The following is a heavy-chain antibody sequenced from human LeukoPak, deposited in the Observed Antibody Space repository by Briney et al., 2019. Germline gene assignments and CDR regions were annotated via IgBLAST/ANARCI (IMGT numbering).Heavy chain of an antibody. CDR1: GFTFSSYA. CDR2: ISYDGSNK. V-gene: IGHV3-30-3*01. D-gene: IGHD3-10*01. Sequence: GGSLRLSCAASGFTFSSYAMRWVRQAPGKGLEWVAVISYDGSNKYYADSVKGRFTISRDNSKNTLYLQMNSLRAEDTAVYYCASVNTYYYGSGSFPHWGQGTLVTVSS. J-gene: IGHJ4*02. CDR3: ASVNTYYYGSGSFPH.